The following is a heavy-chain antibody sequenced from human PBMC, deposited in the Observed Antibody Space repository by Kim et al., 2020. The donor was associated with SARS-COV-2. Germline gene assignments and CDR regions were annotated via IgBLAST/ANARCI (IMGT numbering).Heavy chain of an antibody. V-gene: IGHV4-59*08. CDR1: GGSISSYY. CDR3: ARTSATTIFGVVIPHDAFDI. CDR2: IYYSGST. J-gene: IGHJ3*02. Sequence: SETLSLTCTVSGGSISSYYWSWIRQPPGKGLEWIGYIYYSGSTNYNPSLKSRVTISVDTSKNQFSLKLSSVTAADTAVYYCARTSATTIFGVVIPHDAFDIWGQGKMVTV. D-gene: IGHD3-3*01.